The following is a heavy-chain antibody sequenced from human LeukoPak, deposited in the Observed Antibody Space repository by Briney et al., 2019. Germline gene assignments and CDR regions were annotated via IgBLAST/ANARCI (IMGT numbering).Heavy chain of an antibody. CDR2: ISYDGGYK. D-gene: IGHD2-8*01. Sequence: AGGSLRLSCAASGFTFSSYGMHWVRQAPGKGLEWVAIISYDGGYKFYGDSVKGRFTIPRDNSKNTLSLQMSNLRAEDTAVYYCVNLMGDYVDYWGQGTLVTVSS. J-gene: IGHJ4*02. V-gene: IGHV3-30*18. CDR1: GFTFSSYG. CDR3: VNLMGDYVDY.